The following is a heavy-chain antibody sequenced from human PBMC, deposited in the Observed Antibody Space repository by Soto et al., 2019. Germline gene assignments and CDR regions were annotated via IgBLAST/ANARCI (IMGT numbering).Heavy chain of an antibody. CDR1: GFTFSSYA. J-gene: IGHJ3*02. CDR3: AKARRDSSGYYRDAFDI. CDR2: ISGSGGST. D-gene: IGHD3-22*01. Sequence: GSLRLSLAASGFTFSSYAMSLVGQARGKGLEWVSAISGSGGSTYYADSVKGRFTISRDNSKNTLYLQMNSLRAEDTAVYYCAKARRDSSGYYRDAFDIWGQGTMVTVSS. V-gene: IGHV3-23*01.